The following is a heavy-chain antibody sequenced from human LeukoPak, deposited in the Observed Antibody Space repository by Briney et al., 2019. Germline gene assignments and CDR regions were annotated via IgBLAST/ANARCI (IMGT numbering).Heavy chain of an antibody. Sequence: SETLSLTCTVSGGSISSYYWSWIRPPPGKGLEWNGSIHYSGSTNYNPSLKSRVTMSIDTSKNQMSLKLSSVTAADTAIYYCARDQYNYDSSGYYYYFDYWGQGTLVTVSS. J-gene: IGHJ4*02. D-gene: IGHD3-22*01. CDR1: GGSISSYY. CDR3: ARDQYNYDSSGYYYYFDY. CDR2: IHYSGST. V-gene: IGHV4-59*12.